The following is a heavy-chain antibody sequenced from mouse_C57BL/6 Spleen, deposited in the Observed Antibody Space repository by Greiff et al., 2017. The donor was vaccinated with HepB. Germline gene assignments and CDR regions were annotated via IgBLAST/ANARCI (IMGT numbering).Heavy chain of an antibody. CDR1: GFTFSSYA. Sequence: EVMLVESGGGLVKPGGSLKLSCAASGFTFSSYAMPWVRQTPEKRLEWVATISDGSSYTYYPDNVKGRFTISRDNAKNNLYLQMSHLKSEDTAMYYWASHDYDSSYVVWYFDVWGTGTTVTVAS. D-gene: IGHD1-1*01. J-gene: IGHJ1*03. CDR2: ISDGSSYT. V-gene: IGHV5-4*03. CDR3: ASHDYDSSYVVWYFDV.